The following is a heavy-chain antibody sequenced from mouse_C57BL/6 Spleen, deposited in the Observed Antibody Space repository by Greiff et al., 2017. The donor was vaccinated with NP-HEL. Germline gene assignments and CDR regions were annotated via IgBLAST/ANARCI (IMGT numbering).Heavy chain of an antibody. J-gene: IGHJ4*01. CDR1: GYSFTSYY. D-gene: IGHD2-3*01. V-gene: IGHV1-66*01. CDR3: AREDDGYYYAMDY. CDR2: IYPGSGNT. Sequence: QVQLQQSGPELVKPGASVKISCKASGYSFTSYYIHWVKQRPGQGLEWIGWIYPGSGNTKYNEKFKGKATLTADTSSSTAYMQLSSLTSEDTAVYDCAREDDGYYYAMDYWGQGTSVTVSS.